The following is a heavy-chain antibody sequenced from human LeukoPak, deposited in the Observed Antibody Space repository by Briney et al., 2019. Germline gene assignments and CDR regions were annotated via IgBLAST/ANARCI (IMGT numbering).Heavy chain of an antibody. CDR3: ARARESPEGGDAFDI. D-gene: IGHD1-14*01. V-gene: IGHV1-69*06. CDR2: IIPIFGTA. J-gene: IGHJ3*02. CDR1: GGTFTSYA. Sequence: ASVKVSCKASGGTFTSYAISWVRQAPGQGLEWMGGIIPIFGTANYAQKFQGRVTITADKSTSTAYMELSSLRSEDTAVYYCARARESPEGGDAFDIWGQGTMVTVSS.